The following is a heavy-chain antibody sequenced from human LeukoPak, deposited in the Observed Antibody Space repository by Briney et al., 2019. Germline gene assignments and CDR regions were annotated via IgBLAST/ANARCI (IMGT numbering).Heavy chain of an antibody. J-gene: IGHJ3*02. D-gene: IGHD3-10*01. Sequence: ASVKVSCKASGYTFTSYDINWVRQATGQGLEWMGWMNPNSGNTGYAQKFQGRVTMTRNTSISTAYMELSSLRSEDTAVYYCARSRVRGSPNPNAFDIWGQGTMVTVSS. V-gene: IGHV1-8*01. CDR2: MNPNSGNT. CDR3: ARSRVRGSPNPNAFDI. CDR1: GYTFTSYD.